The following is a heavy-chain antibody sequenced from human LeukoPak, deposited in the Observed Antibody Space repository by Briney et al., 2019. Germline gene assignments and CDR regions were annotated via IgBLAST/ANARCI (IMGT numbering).Heavy chain of an antibody. D-gene: IGHD3-10*01. Sequence: GGSLRLSCAASGFTFSSYEMSWVRQAPGKGMEWVSYISRSGSTIYYADSVKGRFTISRDNAKNSLYLQMNSLRAEDTAVYYRARRGGNFDYWGQGTLVTVSS. CDR3: ARRGGNFDY. V-gene: IGHV3-48*03. CDR2: ISRSGSTI. J-gene: IGHJ4*02. CDR1: GFTFSSYE.